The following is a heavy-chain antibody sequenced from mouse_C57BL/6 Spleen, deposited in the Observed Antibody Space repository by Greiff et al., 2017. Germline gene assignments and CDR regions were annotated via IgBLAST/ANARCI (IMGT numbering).Heavy chain of an antibody. Sequence: QVQLQQPGAELVMPGASVKLSCKASGYTFTSYWMHWVKQRPGQGLEWIGEIDPSDSSTNYNQKFKGKSTLTVDKSSSTAYMQLSSLTSEDSAVYYCARGLITDYYAMDYWGQGTSVTVSS. CDR3: ARGLITDYYAMDY. CDR2: IDPSDSST. V-gene: IGHV1-69*01. CDR1: GYTFTSYW. J-gene: IGHJ4*01. D-gene: IGHD2-4*01.